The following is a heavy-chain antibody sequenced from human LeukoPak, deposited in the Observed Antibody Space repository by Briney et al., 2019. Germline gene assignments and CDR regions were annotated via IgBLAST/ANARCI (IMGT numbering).Heavy chain of an antibody. J-gene: IGHJ4*02. CDR2: ISGSGGST. D-gene: IGHD6-19*01. CDR1: GFTFSSYS. V-gene: IGHV3-23*01. Sequence: PGGSLRLSCAASGFTFSSYSMNWVRQAPGKGLEWVSAISGSGGSTYYADSVKGRFTISRDNSKNTLYLQMNSLRAEDTAVYYCAKASSGPGGHKFDYWGQGTLVTVSS. CDR3: AKASSGPGGHKFDY.